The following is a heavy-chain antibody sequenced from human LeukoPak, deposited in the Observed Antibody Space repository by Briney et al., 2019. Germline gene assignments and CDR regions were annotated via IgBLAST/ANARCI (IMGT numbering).Heavy chain of an antibody. J-gene: IGHJ4*02. D-gene: IGHD3-22*01. V-gene: IGHV3-49*04. Sequence: GGSLRLSCTASGFIFGDYAITWVRQAPGKGLEWVGFIGSKAYRGATEYAASVKGSVTISRDDSKSIAYLQMSSLKTDDTAVYYCAKDRSGYNWGQGTLVTVSS. CDR1: GFIFGDYA. CDR2: IGSKAYRGAT. CDR3: AKDRSGYN.